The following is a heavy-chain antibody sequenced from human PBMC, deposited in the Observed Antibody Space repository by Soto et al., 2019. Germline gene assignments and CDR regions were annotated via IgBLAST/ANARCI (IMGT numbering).Heavy chain of an antibody. Sequence: QVQLVESGGGVFQPGRSRRLSGAASGFTFSSYGMHWVRQAPGKGLEWVAVISYDGSNKYYADSVKGRFTISRDNSKNTLYLQMNSLRAEDTAVYYCATLSWGVDYWGQGTLVTVSS. CDR1: GFTFSSYG. CDR2: ISYDGSNK. D-gene: IGHD6-13*01. CDR3: ATLSWGVDY. J-gene: IGHJ4*02. V-gene: IGHV3-30*03.